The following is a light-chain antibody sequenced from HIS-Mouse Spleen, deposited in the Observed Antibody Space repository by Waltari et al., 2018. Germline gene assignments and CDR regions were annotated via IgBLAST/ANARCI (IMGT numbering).Light chain of an antibody. CDR1: SSNIGSTY. CDR2: RNN. Sequence: QSVLTQPPSASGTPGQRVTISCSGSSSNIGSTYVYWYQQRPGTAPKPLIYRNNQRPSGVPDRFSGSKSGTSASLAISGLRSEDEADYYCAAWDDSLSGYVFGTGTKVTVL. J-gene: IGLJ1*01. V-gene: IGLV1-47*01. CDR3: AAWDDSLSGYV.